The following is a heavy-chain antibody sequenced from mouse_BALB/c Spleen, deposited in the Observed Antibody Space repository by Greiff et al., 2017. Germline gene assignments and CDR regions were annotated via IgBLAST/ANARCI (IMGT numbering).Heavy chain of an antibody. D-gene: IGHD1-1*01. CDR2: ILPGSGST. Sequence: QVQLQQSGAELMKPGASVKISCKATGYTFSSYWIEWVKQRPGHGLEWIGEILPGSGSTNYNEKFKGKATFTADTSSNTAYMQLSSLTSEDSAVYYCARTWYYGSSYETWFAYWGQGTLVTVSA. J-gene: IGHJ3*01. CDR3: ARTWYYGSSYETWFAY. CDR1: GYTFSSYW. V-gene: IGHV1-9*01.